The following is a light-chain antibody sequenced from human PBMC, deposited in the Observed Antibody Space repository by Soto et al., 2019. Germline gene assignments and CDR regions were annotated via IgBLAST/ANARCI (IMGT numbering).Light chain of an antibody. CDR1: SSDVGRYNY. V-gene: IGLV2-14*03. Sequence: QSALTQPASVSGSPGQSITISCTGTSSDVGRYNYVSWYQQYPGKAPKLMIYDVSTRPSGVFNRFSGSKSGNTASLTISGLQAEDEADYYCSSYTTSTTLVFGGGTKVTVL. J-gene: IGLJ3*02. CDR2: DVS. CDR3: SSYTTSTTLV.